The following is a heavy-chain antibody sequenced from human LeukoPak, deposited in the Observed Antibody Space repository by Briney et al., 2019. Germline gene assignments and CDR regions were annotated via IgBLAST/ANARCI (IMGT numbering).Heavy chain of an antibody. V-gene: IGHV1-18*01. CDR1: GYTFTSYG. CDR3: ARAKADIVVVPAASLYYYYGMDV. CDR2: ISAYNGNT. J-gene: IGHJ6*02. D-gene: IGHD2-2*01. Sequence: ASVKVSCKASGYTFTSYGISWVRQAPGQGLEWMGWISAYNGNTNYAQKFQGRVTITADKSTSTAYMELSSLRSEDTAVYYCARAKADIVVVPAASLYYYYGMDVWGQGTTVTVSS.